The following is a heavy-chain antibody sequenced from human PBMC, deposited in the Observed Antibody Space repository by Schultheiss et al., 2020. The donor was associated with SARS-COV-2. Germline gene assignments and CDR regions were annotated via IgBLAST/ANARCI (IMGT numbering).Heavy chain of an antibody. J-gene: IGHJ4*02. CDR2: INAGNGNT. D-gene: IGHD1-26*01. CDR1: GYTFTSYA. Sequence: ASVKVSCKASGYTFTSYAMHWVRQAPGQRLEWMGWINAGNGNTKYSQKFQGRVTMTTDTSTSTAYMELRSLRSDDTAVYYCARDNGVGATTSGFGAFFDYWGQGTLVTVSS. V-gene: IGHV1-3*01. CDR3: ARDNGVGATTSGFGAFFDY.